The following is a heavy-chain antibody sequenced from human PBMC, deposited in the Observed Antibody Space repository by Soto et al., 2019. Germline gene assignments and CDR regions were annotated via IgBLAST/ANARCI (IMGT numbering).Heavy chain of an antibody. CDR1: GFTFSRYC. Sequence: EVQLVESGGGLVRPGGSLRLSCAASGFTFSRYCMSWVRQAPGKGLEWVATIKQDGSDKYYVDSVRGGITISRANAEYSLNLQMTSLRAEDTAVYYCTRGGCNSERHYCFDYWGQGTLVTVSS. V-gene: IGHV3-7*01. CDR3: TRGGCNSERHYCFDY. J-gene: IGHJ4*02. CDR2: IKQDGSDK. D-gene: IGHD1-26*01.